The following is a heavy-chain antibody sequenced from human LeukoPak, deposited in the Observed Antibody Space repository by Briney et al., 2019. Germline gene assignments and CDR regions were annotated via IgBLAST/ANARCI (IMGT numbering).Heavy chain of an antibody. CDR3: ARALSYSYSSMDF. V-gene: IGHV3-21*01. CDR2: ISSGSKYI. Sequence: GGSLRLSCVDSGFTFSSYSMNWVRQAPGKGLEWVSSISSGSKYIYNADSVKGRFTISRDNSKNSLYLQMNSLRVEDTAVYYCARALSYSYSSMDFWGQGTLVIVSS. CDR1: GFTFSSYS. D-gene: IGHD5-18*01. J-gene: IGHJ4*02.